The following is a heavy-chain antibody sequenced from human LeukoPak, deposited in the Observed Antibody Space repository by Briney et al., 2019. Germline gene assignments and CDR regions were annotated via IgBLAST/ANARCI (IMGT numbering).Heavy chain of an antibody. V-gene: IGHV3-23*01. CDR2: ISHGSDSA. CDR3: AKGRSGWYEGLDY. CDR1: GFTFSAYA. Sequence: PGGSLRLSCTGSGFTFSAYAMTWVRQAPGKELEWVSVISHGSDSAWYADSVKGRFTISRDNAKSTLFLQMNSLRADDTAIYYCAKGRSGWYEGLDYWGQGILVTVSS. J-gene: IGHJ4*02. D-gene: IGHD6-19*01.